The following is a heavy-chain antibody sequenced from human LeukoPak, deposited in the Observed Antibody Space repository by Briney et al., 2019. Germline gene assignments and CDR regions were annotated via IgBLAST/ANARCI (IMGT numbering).Heavy chain of an antibody. D-gene: IGHD2-8*02. V-gene: IGHV4-59*08. J-gene: IGHJ5*02. CDR2: ISYSGGT. CDR3: ARRVIMSATGVPDTWLDP. CDR1: GGXISNYY. Sequence: SETLSLTCTVSGGXISNYYWNWIRQPPGKGLEWLGHISYSGGTKYNPSLQSRVTISIDTSKNQFSLNLSSVTAADTAVYYCARRVIMSATGVPDTWLDPWGQGILVTVSS.